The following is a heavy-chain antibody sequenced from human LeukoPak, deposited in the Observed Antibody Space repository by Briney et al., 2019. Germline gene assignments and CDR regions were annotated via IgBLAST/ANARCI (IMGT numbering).Heavy chain of an antibody. CDR1: GYTFSTYG. CDR3: ARGGGKFCGGDCPFDY. J-gene: IGHJ4*02. D-gene: IGHD2-21*02. CDR2: INAGNGNT. Sequence: ASVKVSCKASGYTFSTYGVSWVRLAPGQRLEWMGWINAGNGNTKYSQKFQGRVTITRDTSASTAYMELSSLRSEDTAVYYCARGGGKFCGGDCPFDYWGQGTLVTVSS. V-gene: IGHV1-3*01.